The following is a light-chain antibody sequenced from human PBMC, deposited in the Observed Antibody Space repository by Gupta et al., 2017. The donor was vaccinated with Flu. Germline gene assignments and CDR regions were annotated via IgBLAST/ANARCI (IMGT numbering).Light chain of an antibody. V-gene: IGKV1-27*01. CDR2: AAS. Sequence: IQMTQSPSSLSASVGDRVTITCRASQGISNYLAWYQQKPGKVPKLLIYAASTLQSGVPSRFSGSGSGTDFTLTISSLQPEDVATYYCQKYNSAPPLFTFGPGTKVDIK. J-gene: IGKJ3*01. CDR3: QKYNSAPPLFT. CDR1: QGISNY.